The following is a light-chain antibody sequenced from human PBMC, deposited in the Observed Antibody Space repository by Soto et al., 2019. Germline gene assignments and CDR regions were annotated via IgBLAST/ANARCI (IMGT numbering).Light chain of an antibody. Sequence: QSALTQPASVSGSPGQSITISCTGTGNDVGAYNYVSWYQQHPGKAPKLMIYDVSTRPSGVSDRFSGSKSGNTASLTISGLQVEDEADYYCNSYASGPTYVFGSGTKLTVL. CDR1: GNDVGAYNY. V-gene: IGLV2-14*01. J-gene: IGLJ1*01. CDR2: DVS. CDR3: NSYASGPTYV.